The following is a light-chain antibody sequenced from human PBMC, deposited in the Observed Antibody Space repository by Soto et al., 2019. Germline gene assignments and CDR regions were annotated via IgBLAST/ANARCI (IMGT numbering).Light chain of an antibody. V-gene: IGLV2-23*01. CDR2: EDN. Sequence: QSALTQPASVSGSPGQSITSFCTGTSSDVGNYNLVSWYQHHPGEAPQLIVFEDNKRPSGVSNRFSGSKSGNTASLTISGLQAEDEADYYCCSYAGGNTYVFGTGTKVTVL. J-gene: IGLJ1*01. CDR1: SSDVGNYNL. CDR3: CSYAGGNTYV.